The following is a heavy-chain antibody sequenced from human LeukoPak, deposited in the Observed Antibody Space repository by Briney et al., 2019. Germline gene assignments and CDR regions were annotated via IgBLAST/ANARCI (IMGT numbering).Heavy chain of an antibody. CDR1: GYTFTSYD. CDR3: AREDRSGTAIDY. Sequence: ASVKVSCKTSGYTFTSYDINWVRQTTGQGLEWMGWMNPNSGNTGYAQKFQGRVTMTRDTSISTAYMELSRLRSDDTAVYYCAREDRSGTAIDYWGQGTLVTVSS. CDR2: MNPNSGNT. J-gene: IGHJ4*02. D-gene: IGHD6-13*01. V-gene: IGHV1-8*01.